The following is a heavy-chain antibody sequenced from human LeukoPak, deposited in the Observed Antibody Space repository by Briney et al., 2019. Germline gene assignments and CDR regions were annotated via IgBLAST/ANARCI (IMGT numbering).Heavy chain of an antibody. CDR2: IIPIFGTA. CDR3: ASRGITIFGAYYFDY. Sequence: SVKVSCKASGGTFSSYAISWVRQAPGQGLEWMGGIIPIFGTANYAQKFQGRVTITADESTSTAYMELSSLRSEDTAVYYCASRGITIFGAYYFDYWGQGTLVTVSS. V-gene: IGHV1-69*13. CDR1: GGTFSSYA. D-gene: IGHD3-3*01. J-gene: IGHJ4*02.